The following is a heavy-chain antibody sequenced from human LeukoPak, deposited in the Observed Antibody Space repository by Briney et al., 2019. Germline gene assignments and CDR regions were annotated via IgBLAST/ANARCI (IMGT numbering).Heavy chain of an antibody. J-gene: IGHJ4*02. CDR1: GFTFSSYA. V-gene: IGHV3-30-3*01. D-gene: IGHD6-19*01. CDR3: ARSIQWLVAY. CDR2: ISYDGSNK. Sequence: GRSLRLSCAASGFTFSSYAMHWVRQAPGKGLEWVAVISYDGSNKYYADSVKGRFTISRDNSKNTLYLQMNSLRAEDTAVYYCARSIQWLVAYWGQGTLVTVSP.